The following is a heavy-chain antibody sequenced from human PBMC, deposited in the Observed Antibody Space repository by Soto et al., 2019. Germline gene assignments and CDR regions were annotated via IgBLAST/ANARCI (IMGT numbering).Heavy chain of an antibody. CDR3: ARDGTFGAKGGSLDI. J-gene: IGHJ3*02. CDR2: FWYDGSNK. Sequence: GSLRLSCAASGFTFRTYGMHWVRQAPGKGLEWVAIFWYDGSNKYYAESVKGRFTISRDNSKNTLYLQMNSLRAEDTAVYYCARDGTFGAKGGSLDIWGQGTMVTVSS. CDR1: GFTFRTYG. V-gene: IGHV3-33*01. D-gene: IGHD3-16*01.